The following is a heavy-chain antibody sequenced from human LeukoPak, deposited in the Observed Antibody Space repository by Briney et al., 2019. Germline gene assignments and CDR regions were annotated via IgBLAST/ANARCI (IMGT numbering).Heavy chain of an antibody. V-gene: IGHV3-21*01. CDR3: ARGRYDFWSGYYTFDY. CDR1: GFTFSSYS. CDR2: ISSSSSYI. Sequence: AGGSLRLSCAASGFTFSSYSMNWVRQAPGKGLEWVSSISSSSSYIYYADSVKGRFTTSRDNAKNSLYLQMNSLRAEDTAVYYCARGRYDFWSGYYTFDYWGQGTLVTVSS. D-gene: IGHD3-3*01. J-gene: IGHJ4*02.